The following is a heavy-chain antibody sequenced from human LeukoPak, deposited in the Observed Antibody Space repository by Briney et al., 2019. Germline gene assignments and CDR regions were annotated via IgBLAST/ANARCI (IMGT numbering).Heavy chain of an antibody. Sequence: SETLSLTCTVPGGSISSSSYYWGWIRQPPGKGLEWIGSIYYSGSTYYNPSLKSRVTISVDTSKNQFSLKLSSVTAADTAVYYCARHEVVTAYNWFDHWGQGTLVTVSS. D-gene: IGHD2-21*02. J-gene: IGHJ5*02. CDR1: GGSISSSSYY. CDR3: ARHEVVTAYNWFDH. CDR2: IYYSGST. V-gene: IGHV4-39*01.